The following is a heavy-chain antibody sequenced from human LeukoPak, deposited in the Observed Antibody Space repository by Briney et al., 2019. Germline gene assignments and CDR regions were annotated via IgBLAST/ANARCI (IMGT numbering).Heavy chain of an antibody. CDR3: ARTNIGPAGSWFDP. V-gene: IGHV4-4*08. Sequence: SETLSLTCTVSGGSISGYYWTWIRQPPGKGLEWIGRIYTSGSTNYNPSLKSRVTISVDTSKKQLSLQLSSVTAADTAVYYCARTNIGPAGSWFDPWGQGTLVTVSS. CDR1: GGSISGYY. J-gene: IGHJ5*02. CDR2: IYTSGST. D-gene: IGHD6-13*01.